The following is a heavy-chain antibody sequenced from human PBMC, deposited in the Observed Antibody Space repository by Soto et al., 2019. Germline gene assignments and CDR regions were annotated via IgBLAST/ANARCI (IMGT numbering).Heavy chain of an antibody. CDR2: IWYDGSNK. V-gene: IGHV3-33*01. CDR1: GFTFNSYG. CDR3: ARGNSGSYDYYGMDV. D-gene: IGHD1-26*01. Sequence: GGSLRLSCAASGFTFNSYGFHWVRQTPGKGLEWVAVIWYDGSNKYYADSVKGRFTISRDNTENTVYLQMNSLRAEDTAVYYCARGNSGSYDYYGMDVWGQGTTVTVSS. J-gene: IGHJ6*02.